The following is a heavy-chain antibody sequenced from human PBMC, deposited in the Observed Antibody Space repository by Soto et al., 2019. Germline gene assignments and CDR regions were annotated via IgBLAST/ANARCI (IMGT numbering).Heavy chain of an antibody. J-gene: IGHJ6*03. V-gene: IGHV4-31*03. CDR2: IYYSGST. Sequence: QVQLQESGPGLVKPSQTLSLTCTVSGGSISSGGYFWSWIRQHPGKGLEWIGYIYYSGSTYYNPSLQSRLTISVDTSKNRFSLMLSSVTAADTAVYYCARSRAARPGHYYYMDVWGKGTTVTVSS. CDR1: GGSISSGGYF. D-gene: IGHD6-6*01. CDR3: ARSRAARPGHYYYMDV.